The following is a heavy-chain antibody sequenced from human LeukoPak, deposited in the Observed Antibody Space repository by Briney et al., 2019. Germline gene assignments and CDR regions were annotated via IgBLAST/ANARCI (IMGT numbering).Heavy chain of an antibody. CDR3: ARGQYTHGLSY. CDR2: IKPDGSEK. V-gene: IGHV3-7*03. CDR1: GFTFSTYW. Sequence: GGSLRLSCAASGFTFSTYWMTWVRQAPGKGLEWVAIIKPDGSEKYYVDSVKGRFTISRDNAENSLFLQMNGLRPEDTAVFYCARGQYTHGLSYWGQGNLVHVSS. D-gene: IGHD2-2*02. J-gene: IGHJ4*02.